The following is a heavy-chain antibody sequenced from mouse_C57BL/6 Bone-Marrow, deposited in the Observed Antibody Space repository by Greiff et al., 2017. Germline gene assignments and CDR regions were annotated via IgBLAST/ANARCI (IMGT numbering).Heavy chain of an antibody. D-gene: IGHD2-4*01. CDR3: ARKGLMFAY. CDR1: GYTFTSYG. CDR2: IYPRSGNT. J-gene: IGHJ3*01. Sequence: QVQLQQSGAELARPGASVKLSCKASGYTFTSYGISWVKQRTGQGLEWIGEIYPRSGNTYYNEKFKGKATLTADKSSSTAYMELRSLTSEDSAVYFCARKGLMFAYWGQGTLVTVSA. V-gene: IGHV1-81*01.